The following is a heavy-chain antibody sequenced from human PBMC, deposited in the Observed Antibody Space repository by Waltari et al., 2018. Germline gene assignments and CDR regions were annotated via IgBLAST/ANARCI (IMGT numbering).Heavy chain of an antibody. V-gene: IGHV3-15*01. CDR3: TADWFYTLHI. J-gene: IGHJ3*02. Sequence: EVQLVQSGGGLVKSGGSLRLSCAATGSASDFTFAMTWINWVRQAPGEVREVVGHIKSKTDGGTKDYAAPMKGRLSISRDDSKNTVYLQMNSLEIEDTAKYFCTADWFYTLHIWCQGAVVTVSS. CDR2: IKSKTDGGTK. D-gene: IGHD3-16*01. CDR1: GSASDFTFAMTW.